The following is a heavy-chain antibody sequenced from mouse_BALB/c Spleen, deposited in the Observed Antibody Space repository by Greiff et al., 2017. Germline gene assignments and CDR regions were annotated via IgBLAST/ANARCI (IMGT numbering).Heavy chain of an antibody. CDR3: ARWGYGNPWFAY. Sequence: VQLKESGPGLVKPSQSLSLTCTVTGYSITSDYAWNWIRQFPGNQLEWMGYISYSGSTSYNPSLKSRISITRDTSKNQFFLQLNSVTTEDTATYYCARWGYGNPWFAYWGQGTLVTVSA. CDR1: GYSITSDYA. V-gene: IGHV3-2*02. D-gene: IGHD2-10*02. CDR2: ISYSGST. J-gene: IGHJ3*01.